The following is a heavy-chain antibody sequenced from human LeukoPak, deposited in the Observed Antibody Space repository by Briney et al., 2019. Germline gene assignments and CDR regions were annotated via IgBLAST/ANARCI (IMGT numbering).Heavy chain of an antibody. CDR1: GGSISSSSYY. V-gene: IGHV4-39*01. Sequence: PSETLSLTCTVSGGSISSSSYYWGWIRQPPGKGLEWIGSIYYSGSTYYNPSLKSRVTISVDTSKNQFSLKLSSVTAADTAVYYCARLQPPDFWSGYYPDYWGQGTLVTVSS. J-gene: IGHJ4*02. CDR2: IYYSGST. CDR3: ARLQPPDFWSGYYPDY. D-gene: IGHD3-3*01.